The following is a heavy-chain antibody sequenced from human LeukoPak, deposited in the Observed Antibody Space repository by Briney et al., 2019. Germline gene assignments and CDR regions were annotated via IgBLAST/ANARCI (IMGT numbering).Heavy chain of an antibody. V-gene: IGHV3-21*04. J-gene: IGHJ3*02. CDR2: ISTSSTYI. Sequence: SGGSLRLSCEASGFTFSSYSMNWVRQAPGKGLEWVSSISTSSTYIYYADSVKGRFTISRDSAKNSLYLQMNSLRAEDTALYYCAKDTSDSSGWSYAFDIWGQGTMVTVSS. CDR3: AKDTSDSSGWSYAFDI. CDR1: GFTFSSYS. D-gene: IGHD6-19*01.